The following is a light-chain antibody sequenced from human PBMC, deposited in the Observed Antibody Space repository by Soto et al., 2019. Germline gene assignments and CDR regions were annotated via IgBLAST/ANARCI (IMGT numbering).Light chain of an antibody. CDR1: QEITTL. J-gene: IGKJ2*01. CDR3: QQYENVPT. CDR2: DAS. V-gene: IGKV1-33*01. Sequence: DIQLTQSPSFLSASVGDSVTITCQASQEITTLLNWYHQRPGKAPKLLISDASILQAGVPSRFRGSGTGTRFIFTITSLQPEDVGRYYCQQYENVPTFCQGTEVGI.